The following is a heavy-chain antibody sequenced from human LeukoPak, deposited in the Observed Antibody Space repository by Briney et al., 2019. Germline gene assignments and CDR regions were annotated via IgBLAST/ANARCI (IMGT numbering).Heavy chain of an antibody. J-gene: IGHJ4*02. CDR2: IYHGGST. CDR1: GGSISSYY. V-gene: IGHV4-59*01. CDR3: ARGRAGAGSPFDY. Sequence: SETLSLTCTVSGGSISSYYWSWIRQPPGKGLEWIGYIYHGGSTNYNPSLKSRVTISIDTSKNQFSLKLTSVTAADTAVYYCARGRAGAGSPFDYWGQGTLVTVSS. D-gene: IGHD6-13*01.